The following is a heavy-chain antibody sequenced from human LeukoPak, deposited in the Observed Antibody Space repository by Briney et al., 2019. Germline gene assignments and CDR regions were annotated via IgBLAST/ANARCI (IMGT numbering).Heavy chain of an antibody. J-gene: IGHJ3*02. CDR2: IYYSGST. Sequence: SETLSLTCTVSGGSISSYYWSWIRQPPGKGLEWIGYIYYSGSTNYNPSLKSRVTISVDTSKNQFSLKLSSVTAADTAVYYCARDREWLVNPQGAFDIWGQGTMVTVSS. CDR3: ARDREWLVNPQGAFDI. CDR1: GGSISSYY. D-gene: IGHD6-19*01. V-gene: IGHV4-59*12.